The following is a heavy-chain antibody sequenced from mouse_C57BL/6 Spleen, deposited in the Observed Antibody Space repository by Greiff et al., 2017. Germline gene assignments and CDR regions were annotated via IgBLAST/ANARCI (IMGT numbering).Heavy chain of an antibody. CDR3: ATRGGYFDV. Sequence: EVQLQESGPGLVKPSQSLSLTCSVTGYSITSGYYWNWIRQFPGNKLEWMGYISYNGSHNYNPSLKNRISITRDTSKNQFFLKLNSVTTEDTATYYCATRGGYFDVWGTGTTVTVSS. CDR2: ISYNGSH. J-gene: IGHJ1*03. V-gene: IGHV3-6*01. CDR1: GYSITSGYY.